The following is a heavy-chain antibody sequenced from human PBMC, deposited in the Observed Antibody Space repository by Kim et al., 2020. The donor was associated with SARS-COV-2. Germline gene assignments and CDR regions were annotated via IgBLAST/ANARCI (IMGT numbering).Heavy chain of an antibody. CDR3: ARDNRAHYYDNTGYPFDY. Sequence: GGSLRLSCAASGFTISSFDMHWVRQAPGKGLEWLSYLTSSGAIVYADSVKGRFTISRDNAKNSLYLQMNNLRAEDTAIYYCARDNRAHYYDNTGYPFDYWGQGALVTVSS. J-gene: IGHJ4*02. CDR2: LTSSGAI. CDR1: GFTISSFD. D-gene: IGHD3-22*01. V-gene: IGHV3-48*03.